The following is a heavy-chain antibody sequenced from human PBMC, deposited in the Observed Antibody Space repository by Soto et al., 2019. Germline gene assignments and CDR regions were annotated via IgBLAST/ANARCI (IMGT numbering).Heavy chain of an antibody. CDR2: IIPIFGTA. V-gene: IGHV1-69*12. Sequence: QVQLVQSGAEVKKPGSSVKVSCKASGGTFSSYAISWVRQAPGQGLEWMGGIIPIFGTANYAQKFQGRVTITADESTSKAYMGLSSLRSEDTAVYSCARARGLTTELSWGQGTLVTVSS. CDR1: GGTFSSYA. J-gene: IGHJ5*02. D-gene: IGHD4-17*01. CDR3: ARARGLTTELS.